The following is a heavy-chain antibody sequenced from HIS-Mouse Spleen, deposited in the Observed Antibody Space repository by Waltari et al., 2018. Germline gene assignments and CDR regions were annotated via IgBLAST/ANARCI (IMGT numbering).Heavy chain of an antibody. CDR2: IYYSGSI. V-gene: IGHV4-39*07. D-gene: IGHD6-13*01. CDR3: AREIPYSSSWYDWYFDL. Sequence: QLQLQESGPGLVKPSETLSLTCTVSGASISSSSYYWGGIRQPPGKGLEWIGSIYYSGSIYYNPSLKSRVTISVDTSKNQFSLKLSSVTAADTAVYYCAREIPYSSSWYDWYFDLWGRGTLVTVSS. CDR1: GASISSSSYY. J-gene: IGHJ2*01.